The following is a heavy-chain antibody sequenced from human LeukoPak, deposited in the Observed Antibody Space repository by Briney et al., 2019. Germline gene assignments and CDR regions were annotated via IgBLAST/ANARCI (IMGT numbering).Heavy chain of an antibody. V-gene: IGHV4-59*01. D-gene: IGHD3-22*01. CDR1: GGSISSYY. J-gene: IGHJ4*02. CDR3: VRDSSGYYYSNY. Sequence: SETLSLTCTVSGGSISSYYWSWIRQPPGKGLEWIGYIYYSGSINYNPSLKSRVTISVDTSKNQFFLKLSSVTAADTAVYYCVRDSSGYYYSNYWGQGTLSPSPQ. CDR2: IYYSGSI.